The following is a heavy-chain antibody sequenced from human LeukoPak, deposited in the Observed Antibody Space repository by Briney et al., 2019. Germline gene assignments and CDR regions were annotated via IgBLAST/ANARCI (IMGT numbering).Heavy chain of an antibody. CDR3: AREGYCSGGSCSGRMDV. J-gene: IGHJ6*02. Sequence: PSETLSLTCTVSGASVSTGSYYWSWIRQPPGKGLEWIGYIYYSGSTDYNPSLKSRVTISVDTSKNQFSLKLSSVTAADTAVYYCAREGYCSGGSCSGRMDVWGQGTTVTVSS. CDR1: GASVSTGSYY. CDR2: IYYSGST. D-gene: IGHD2-15*01. V-gene: IGHV4-61*01.